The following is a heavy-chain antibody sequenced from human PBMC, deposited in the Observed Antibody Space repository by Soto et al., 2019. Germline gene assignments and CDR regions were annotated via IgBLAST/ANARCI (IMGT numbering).Heavy chain of an antibody. CDR3: AGIAAAGTRFDS. D-gene: IGHD6-13*01. V-gene: IGHV4-59*12. Sequence: PSETLSLTCTVSGGSISSYYWSWIRQPPGKGLEWIGYIYYSGSTNYNPSLKSRVTISVDTSKNQFSLKLSSVTAADTAVYYCAGIAAAGTRFDSWGQGTLVTVSS. J-gene: IGHJ4*02. CDR1: GGSISSYY. CDR2: IYYSGST.